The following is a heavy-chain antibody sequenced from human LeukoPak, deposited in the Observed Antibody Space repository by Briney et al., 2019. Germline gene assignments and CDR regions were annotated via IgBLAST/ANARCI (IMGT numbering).Heavy chain of an antibody. Sequence: ASVKVSCKVTGNTLSEFSMHWVRQSPGKGLEWMGGFDPEVGETVYAQKFQGRVTMTEDTSTETAYMELSSLRSDDTAVYYCATDLLAGGLKTFDPWGQGTLVTVSS. J-gene: IGHJ5*02. CDR3: ATDLLAGGLKTFDP. CDR2: FDPEVGET. CDR1: GNTLSEFS. V-gene: IGHV1-24*01.